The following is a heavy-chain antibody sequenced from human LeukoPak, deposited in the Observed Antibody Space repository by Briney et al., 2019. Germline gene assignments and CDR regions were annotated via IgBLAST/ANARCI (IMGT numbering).Heavy chain of an antibody. CDR3: AKKGYYYYYMDV. Sequence: PGGSLRLSCAASGFTFSSYGMHWVRQAPGKGLEWVAFIRYDGSNKYYADSVKGRFTISRDNSKNTLYLQMNSLRAEDTAVYYCAKKGYYYYYMDVWGKGTTVTISS. CDR1: GFTFSSYG. CDR2: IRYDGSNK. V-gene: IGHV3-30*02. J-gene: IGHJ6*03.